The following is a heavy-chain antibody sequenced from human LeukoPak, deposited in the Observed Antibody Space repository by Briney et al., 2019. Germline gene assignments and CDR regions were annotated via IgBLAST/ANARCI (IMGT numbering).Heavy chain of an antibody. D-gene: IGHD3-3*01. Sequence: PGRSLRLSCAASGFTFSSYGMHWVRQAPGKGLEWVAVIWYDGSNKYYADSVKGRFTISRDNSKNTLYLQMNSLRAEDTAVYYCARGRTIFELDDAFDIWGQGTMVTVPS. CDR1: GFTFSSYG. CDR2: IWYDGSNK. CDR3: ARGRTIFELDDAFDI. J-gene: IGHJ3*02. V-gene: IGHV3-33*01.